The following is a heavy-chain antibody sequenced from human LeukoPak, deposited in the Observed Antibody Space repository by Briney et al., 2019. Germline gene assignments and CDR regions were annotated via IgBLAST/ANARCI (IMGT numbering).Heavy chain of an antibody. Sequence: ASVKVSCKASGFTFTSSAMQWVRQARGQRLEWIGWIVVGSGNTNYAQKFQERVTITRDMSTSTAYMELSSLRSEDTAVYYCAASYSSSWYHPNGFDPWGQGTLVTVSS. CDR3: AASYSSSWYHPNGFDP. V-gene: IGHV1-58*02. CDR2: IVVGSGNT. CDR1: GFTFTSSA. D-gene: IGHD6-13*01. J-gene: IGHJ5*02.